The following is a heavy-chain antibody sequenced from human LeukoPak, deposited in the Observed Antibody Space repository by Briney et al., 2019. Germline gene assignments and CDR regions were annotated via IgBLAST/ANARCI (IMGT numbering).Heavy chain of an antibody. J-gene: IGHJ4*02. CDR3: AKAVKEMYYFDY. CDR2: IIPIFGTA. CDR1: GGTFSSYA. V-gene: IGHV1-69*13. Sequence: ASVKVSCKASGGTFSSYAISWVRQAPGQGLEWMGGIIPIFGTANYAQKFQGRVTITADESTSTAYMELSSLRSEDTAVYYCAKAVKEMYYFDYWGQGTLVTVSS.